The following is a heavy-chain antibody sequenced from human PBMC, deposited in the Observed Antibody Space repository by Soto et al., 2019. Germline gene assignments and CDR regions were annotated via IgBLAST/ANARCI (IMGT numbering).Heavy chain of an antibody. CDR2: IKSEKDGGSS. CDR1: GFTFTYTW. V-gene: IGHV3-15*07. D-gene: IGHD2-21*02. CDR3: ARDNYHVMDV. J-gene: IGHJ6*02. Sequence: EVQLVESGGGLVKPGGSLRLSCAASGFTFTYTWMNWVRQAPGKGLEWVGRIKSEKDGGSSDYAAPVRGRFTISRDVSENTVFLQVNSLKTEDTAVYYCARDNYHVMDVWGQGTTVTVSS.